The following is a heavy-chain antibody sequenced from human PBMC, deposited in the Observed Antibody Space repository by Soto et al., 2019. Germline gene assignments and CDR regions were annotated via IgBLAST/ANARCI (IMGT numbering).Heavy chain of an antibody. J-gene: IGHJ6*03. D-gene: IGHD3-9*01. CDR3: AHRRFTYYDILTGPPYYYYMDV. Sequence: QITLKESGPTLVKPTQTLTLTCTFSGFSLSTSGVGVGWIRQPPGKALEWLALIYWDDDKRYSPSLKSRLTITKDTSKNQVVLTMTNMDPVDTATYYCAHRRFTYYDILTGPPYYYYMDVWGKGTTVTVSS. V-gene: IGHV2-5*02. CDR2: IYWDDDK. CDR1: GFSLSTSGVG.